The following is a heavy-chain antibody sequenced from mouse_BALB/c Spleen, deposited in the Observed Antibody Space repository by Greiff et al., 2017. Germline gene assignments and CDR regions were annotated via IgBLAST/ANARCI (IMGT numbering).Heavy chain of an antibody. D-gene: IGHD2-4*01. CDR2: ISYSGST. CDR1: GYSITSDYA. Sequence: VQLQQSGPGLVKPSQSLSLTCTVTGYSITSDYAWNWIRQFPGNKLEWMGYISYSGSTSYNPSLKSRISITRDTSKNQFFLQLNSVTTEDTATYYCARGRYYDYDGAWFAYWGQGTLVTVSA. CDR3: ARGRYYDYDGAWFAY. V-gene: IGHV3-2*02. J-gene: IGHJ3*01.